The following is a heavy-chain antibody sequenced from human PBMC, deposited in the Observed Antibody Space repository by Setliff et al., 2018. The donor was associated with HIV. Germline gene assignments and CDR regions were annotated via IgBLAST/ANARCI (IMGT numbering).Heavy chain of an antibody. Sequence: SETLSLTCTVSSGAISRAASYWSWIRQSPGKGLEWIGTIFYCGDTYYNPSLKSRLTLSVDTSKSQFSLRLASVTAADTAVYYCARPFPCASTTCYFAAFDMWGQG. V-gene: IGHV4-39*01. CDR2: IFYCGDT. CDR3: ARPFPCASTTCYFAAFDM. CDR1: SGAISRAASY. J-gene: IGHJ3*02. D-gene: IGHD2-2*01.